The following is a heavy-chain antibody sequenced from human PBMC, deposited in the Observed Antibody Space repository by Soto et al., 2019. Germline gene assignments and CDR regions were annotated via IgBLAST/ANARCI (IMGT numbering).Heavy chain of an antibody. CDR1: GYTFTSYD. J-gene: IGHJ4*02. Sequence: QVQLVQSGAEVKKPGASVKVSCKASGYTFTSYDINRVRQASGQGLEWMGWMNLNSGGRGYAQKFQGRVTMPRATSKSTAYMELSSLRSDDTALYYCARANGDFDYWGQETLVIVSS. CDR3: ARANGDFDY. V-gene: IGHV1-8*01. CDR2: MNLNSGGR. D-gene: IGHD4-17*01.